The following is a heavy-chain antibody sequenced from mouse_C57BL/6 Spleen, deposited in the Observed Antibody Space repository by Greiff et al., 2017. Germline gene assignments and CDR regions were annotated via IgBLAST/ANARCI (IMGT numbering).Heavy chain of an antibody. V-gene: IGHV1-80*01. CDR1: GYAFSSYW. J-gene: IGHJ2*01. Sequence: VQLQQSGAELVKPGASVKISCKASGYAFSSYWMNWVKQRPGKGLEWIGQIYPGDGDTNYNGKFKGKATLTADKSSSTAYLQLSSLTSEDSAVYFCAKGYDGNYLDYWGQGTTLTVSS. D-gene: IGHD2-3*01. CDR2: IYPGDGDT. CDR3: AKGYDGNYLDY.